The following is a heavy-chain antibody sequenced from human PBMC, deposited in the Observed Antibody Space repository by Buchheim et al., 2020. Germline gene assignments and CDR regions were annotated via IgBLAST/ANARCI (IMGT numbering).Heavy chain of an antibody. Sequence: QVQLQEWGPGLVKPSETLSLTCTVSGDSVSSRSYYWTWIRQPPGKGLEWIGYIYYDGNANYNPSLRSRLSISVDTSKNQFSLKLTSVTAADTALHYCARDSLDIVVGSYKYGLDVWGPGTT. V-gene: IGHV4-61*01. D-gene: IGHD2-2*03. J-gene: IGHJ6*02. CDR2: IYYDGNA. CDR3: ARDSLDIVVGSYKYGLDV. CDR1: GDSVSSRSYY.